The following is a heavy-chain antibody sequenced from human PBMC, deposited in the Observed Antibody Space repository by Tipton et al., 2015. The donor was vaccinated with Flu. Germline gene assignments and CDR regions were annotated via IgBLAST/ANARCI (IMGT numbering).Heavy chain of an antibody. CDR1: GDSISNYF. D-gene: IGHD2-15*01. CDR3: ARLRVGAAGRGYSFDY. CDR2: VYYSGGT. Sequence: TLSLTCTVSGDSISNYFWSWIRQPPGKGLEWIGYVYYSGGTTYNPSLKSRVTMSVDTSKNQLSLKLSSVTAADTAMYYCARLRVGAAGRGYSFDYWGLGTLVTVSS. V-gene: IGHV4-59*08. J-gene: IGHJ4*02.